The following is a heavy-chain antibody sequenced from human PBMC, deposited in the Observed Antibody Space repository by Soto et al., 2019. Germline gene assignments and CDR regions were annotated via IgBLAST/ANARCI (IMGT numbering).Heavy chain of an antibody. CDR1: DFTVSANN. CDR3: VRDKGSGALDY. CDR2: LYSSGFT. J-gene: IGHJ4*02. Sequence: GGSLRLSCAASDFTVSANNMSWVRQAPGKGLEWVSVLYSSGFTNYIDSVKGRFTISRDNSKNTLFLQMNSLRVDDWAVYDCVRDKGSGALDYWGQGIVVTVSS. D-gene: IGHD6-25*01. V-gene: IGHV3-53*01.